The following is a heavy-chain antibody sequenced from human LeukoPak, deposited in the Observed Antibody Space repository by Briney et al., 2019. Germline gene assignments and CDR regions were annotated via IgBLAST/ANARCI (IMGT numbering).Heavy chain of an antibody. D-gene: IGHD1-7*01. V-gene: IGHV1-18*01. Sequence: GASVKVSFKASGYTFTSYGISWVRQAPGQGLEWMGWISAYNGSTNYAQKLQGRVTMTTDTSTSTAYMELRSLRSDDTAVYYCASARGSYNWNYHWFDPWGQGTLVTVSS. CDR2: ISAYNGST. CDR3: ASARGSYNWNYHWFDP. J-gene: IGHJ5*02. CDR1: GYTFTSYG.